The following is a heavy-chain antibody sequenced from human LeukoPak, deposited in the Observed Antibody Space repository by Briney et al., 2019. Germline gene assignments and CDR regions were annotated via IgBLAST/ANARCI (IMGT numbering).Heavy chain of an antibody. CDR1: GFTFSSYA. CDR2: ISYDGSNK. V-gene: IGHV3-30*04. D-gene: IGHD3-16*02. J-gene: IGHJ6*03. CDR3: AKDSIVYYYYYMDV. Sequence: GGSLRLSCAASGFTFSSYAIHWVRQAPGKGLEWVAVISYDGSNKYYADSVKGRFTISRDNSKDTLYLQMNSLRAEDTAVYYCAKDSIVYYYYYMDVWGKGTTVTVSS.